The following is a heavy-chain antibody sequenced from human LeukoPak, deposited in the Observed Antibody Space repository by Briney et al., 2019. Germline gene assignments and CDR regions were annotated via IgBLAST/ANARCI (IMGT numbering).Heavy chain of an antibody. CDR1: GFTFSSYA. D-gene: IGHD2-8*01. J-gene: IGHJ4*02. Sequence: GGSLRLSCAASGFTFSSYAMHWVRQAPGKGLEWVAVISYDGSNKYYADSVKGRFTISRDNSKNTLYLQMNSLRAEDTAVYYCAKDFSLLMYGACDYWGQGTLVTVSS. CDR2: ISYDGSNK. V-gene: IGHV3-30-3*01. CDR3: AKDFSLLMYGACDY.